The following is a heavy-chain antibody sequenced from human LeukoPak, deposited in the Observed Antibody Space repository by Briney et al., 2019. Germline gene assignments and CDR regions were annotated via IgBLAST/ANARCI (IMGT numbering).Heavy chain of an antibody. CDR3: ARVPSLLSFGEFSYDY. Sequence: GASVKVSCKASGYTFSNYAISWVRQAPGQGLEWMGWISPYNANTNLAQKIQDRVTMTTDTSTSTAYMELRSLRSDDTAVYFCARVPSLLSFGEFSYDYWGQGTLLTVSS. V-gene: IGHV1-18*01. J-gene: IGHJ4*02. D-gene: IGHD3-10*01. CDR2: ISPYNANT. CDR1: GYTFSNYA.